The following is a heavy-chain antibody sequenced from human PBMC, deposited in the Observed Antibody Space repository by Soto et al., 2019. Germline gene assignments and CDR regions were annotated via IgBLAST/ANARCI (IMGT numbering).Heavy chain of an antibody. CDR3: ARRSASHYRSAKYYGLDV. CDR1: GYTFTNNW. D-gene: IGHD3-10*01. J-gene: IGHJ6*02. CDR2: IYPGDSDT. Sequence: GESLKISCKGSGYTFTNNWVGWVRQMPGKGLEWMGIIYPGDSDTRYSPSFQGQVTISVDKSIATAYLQWSSLKASDTAMYYCARRSASHYRSAKYYGLDVWGQGTTVTVSS. V-gene: IGHV5-51*01.